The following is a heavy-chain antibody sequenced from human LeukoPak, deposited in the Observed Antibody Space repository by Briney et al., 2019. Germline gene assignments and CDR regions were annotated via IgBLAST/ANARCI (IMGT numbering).Heavy chain of an antibody. V-gene: IGHV3-21*01. D-gene: IGHD2/OR15-2a*01. CDR3: ARDSLIGDGMDV. J-gene: IGHJ6*02. CDR1: GFTLSTYS. CDR2: ISSSSSYI. Sequence: PGGSLRLSCAASGFTLSTYSMNWVRQAPGKGLEWASSISSSSSYIYYADSVKGRFTISRDNAKNSLYLQMNSLRAEDTAVYYCARDSLIGDGMDVWGQGTTVTVSS.